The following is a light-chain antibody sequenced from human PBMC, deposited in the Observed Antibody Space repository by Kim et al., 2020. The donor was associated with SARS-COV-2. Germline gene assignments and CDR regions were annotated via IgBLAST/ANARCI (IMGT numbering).Light chain of an antibody. CDR2: GVS. CDR1: QTINDIY. J-gene: IGKJ2*01. Sequence: SLSPGDRATLSCRDSQTINDIYLAWYQHKPGQAPRLLSYGVSMRATGVPDRFSGSGSGTDFTLSISRLEPEDFAVYYCQQYGGSATFGQGTKLEI. V-gene: IGKV3-20*01. CDR3: QQYGGSAT.